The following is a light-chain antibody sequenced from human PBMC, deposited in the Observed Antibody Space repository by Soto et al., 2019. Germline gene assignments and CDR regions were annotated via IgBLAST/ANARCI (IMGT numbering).Light chain of an antibody. CDR1: QGLNTN. V-gene: IGKV1-9*01. Sequence: IQLTQSPSSLSASVGDRVTITCRASQGLNTNLAWYQQKPGKAPNLLIYGASTLQKGVPSRFSGNGSGTDFTLTSSILQPEDLATYCRQQCNKYFTFGPGTKVDIK. CDR2: GAS. J-gene: IGKJ3*01. CDR3: QQCNKYFT.